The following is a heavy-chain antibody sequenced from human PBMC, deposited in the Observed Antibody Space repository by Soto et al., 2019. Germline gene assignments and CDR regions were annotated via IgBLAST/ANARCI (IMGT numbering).Heavy chain of an antibody. Sequence: QVQLVESGGGVVQPGTSLRLTCVASGFTFNKFDMHWIRQTPDKRLQWVAFIAYDGINKYYTGSVKGRFSVSRDNSKNTLSLLMNNLGLEDTAAYFSARGDQYDILHRYYAMDVWGPGTRVTISS. D-gene: IGHD1-26*01. CDR2: IAYDGINK. CDR3: ARGDQYDILHRYYAMDV. V-gene: IGHV3-30-3*01. CDR1: GFTFNKFD. J-gene: IGHJ6*02.